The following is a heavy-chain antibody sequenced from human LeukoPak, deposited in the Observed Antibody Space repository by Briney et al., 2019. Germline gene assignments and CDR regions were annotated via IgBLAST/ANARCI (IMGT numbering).Heavy chain of an antibody. CDR1: GYSFTNYW. CDR3: ARHRSSGWLQASADY. CDR2: IYPGDSDT. Sequence: GESLKISCKGSGYSFTNYWTGWVRQMPGKGLEWMGTIYPGDSDTRYSPSFQGQVTISADKSISTAYLQWSSLKASDTAMYYCARHRSSGWLQASADYWGQGTLVTVSS. V-gene: IGHV5-51*01. J-gene: IGHJ4*02. D-gene: IGHD5-24*01.